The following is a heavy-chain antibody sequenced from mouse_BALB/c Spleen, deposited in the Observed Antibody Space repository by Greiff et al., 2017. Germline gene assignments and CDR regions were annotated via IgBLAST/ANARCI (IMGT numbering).Heavy chain of an antibody. CDR3: ATAHYYGSSFYYAMDY. Sequence: VMLVESGPGLVAPSQSLSITCTVSGFSLTSYGVHWVRQPPGKGLEWLGVIWAGGSTNYNSALMSRLSISKDNSKSQVFLKMNSLQTDDTAMYYCATAHYYGSSFYYAMDYWGQGTSVTVSS. D-gene: IGHD1-1*01. V-gene: IGHV2-9*02. J-gene: IGHJ4*01. CDR2: IWAGGST. CDR1: GFSLTSYG.